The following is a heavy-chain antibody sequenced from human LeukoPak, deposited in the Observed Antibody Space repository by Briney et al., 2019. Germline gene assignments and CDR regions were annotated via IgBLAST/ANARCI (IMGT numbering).Heavy chain of an antibody. CDR1: GGSFSGYY. CDR3: ATHPGFDY. Sequence: PSETLSLTCAVYGGSFSGYYWSWIRQPPGKGLEWIGEINHSGSTNYNPSLKSRVTISVDTSKNQFSLKLSSVTAADTAVYYCATHPGFDYWGQGTLVTVSS. V-gene: IGHV4-34*01. J-gene: IGHJ4*02. CDR2: INHSGST.